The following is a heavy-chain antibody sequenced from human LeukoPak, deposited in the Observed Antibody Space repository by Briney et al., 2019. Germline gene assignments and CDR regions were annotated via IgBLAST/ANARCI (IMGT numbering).Heavy chain of an antibody. CDR1: GFTFSSSA. D-gene: IGHD2-15*01. V-gene: IGHV3-23*01. Sequence: GGSLRLSCAASGFTFSSSAMSWVRQAPGKGLEWVSAISNNGGYTYYADSVQGRFTISRDNSKSTLCLQMNSLRVEDTAVYYCAKQLGYCSDGSCYFPYWGQGTLVTVSS. J-gene: IGHJ4*02. CDR2: ISNNGGYT. CDR3: AKQLGYCSDGSCYFPY.